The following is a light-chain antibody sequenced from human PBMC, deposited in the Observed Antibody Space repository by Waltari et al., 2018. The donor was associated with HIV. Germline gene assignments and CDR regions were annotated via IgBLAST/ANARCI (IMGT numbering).Light chain of an antibody. CDR3: CSYAGSYTFV. CDR2: DVT. Sequence: QSALTQPRSVSGSPGQSVAISCTGTSSDVGGYNSVYWYQQHPGKALKLMIYDVTKRPSGVPDRFSGSKSGNTASLTISGLQAEDEADYYCCSYAGSYTFVFGGGTKLTVL. V-gene: IGLV2-11*01. CDR1: SSDVGGYNS. J-gene: IGLJ3*02.